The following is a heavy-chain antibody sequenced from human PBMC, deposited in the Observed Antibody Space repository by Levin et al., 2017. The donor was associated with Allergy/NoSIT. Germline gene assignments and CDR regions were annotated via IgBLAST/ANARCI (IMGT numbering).Heavy chain of an antibody. CDR2: INPNSGGT. D-gene: IGHD6-13*01. CDR1: GYTFTGYY. V-gene: IGHV1-2*04. Sequence: GESLKISCKASGYTFTGYYMHWVRQAPGQGLEWMGWINPNSGGTNYAQKFQGWVTMTRDTSISTAYMELSRLRSDDTAVYYCARSLRGQQLVDAFDIWGQGTMVTVSS. CDR3: ARSLRGQQLVDAFDI. J-gene: IGHJ3*02.